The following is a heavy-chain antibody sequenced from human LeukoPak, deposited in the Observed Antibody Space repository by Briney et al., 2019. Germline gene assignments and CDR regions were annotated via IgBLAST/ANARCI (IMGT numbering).Heavy chain of an antibody. CDR3: ARGYDSSGYYFYYFDY. CDR2: IYSGGST. Sequence: GGSLRLSCAAPGFTVSSNYMNWVRQAPGKGLEWVSVIYSGGSTYYADSVKGRFTISRDNSKNTLYLQMNSLRAKDTAVYYCARGYDSSGYYFYYFDYWGQGTLVTVSS. D-gene: IGHD3-22*01. CDR1: GFTVSSNY. V-gene: IGHV3-66*01. J-gene: IGHJ4*02.